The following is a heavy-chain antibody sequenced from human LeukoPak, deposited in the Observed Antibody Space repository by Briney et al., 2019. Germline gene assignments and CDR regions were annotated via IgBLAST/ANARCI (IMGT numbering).Heavy chain of an antibody. Sequence: GGSLRLSCAASEFPFRSYSMNWVRQAPGKGLEWVSYISTSSSTIYYADSVKGRFTISRDNAKNSLYLQMNSLRAEDTAVYYCARDIGSPINYWGQGTLVTVSS. CDR2: ISTSSSTI. CDR3: ARDIGSPINY. CDR1: EFPFRSYS. V-gene: IGHV3-48*04. D-gene: IGHD1-26*01. J-gene: IGHJ4*02.